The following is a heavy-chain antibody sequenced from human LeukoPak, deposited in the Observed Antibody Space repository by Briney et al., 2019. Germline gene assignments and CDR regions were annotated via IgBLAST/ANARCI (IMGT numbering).Heavy chain of an antibody. D-gene: IGHD3-10*01. V-gene: IGHV4-38-2*02. CDR2: IYHGGST. J-gene: IGHJ4*02. CDR3: ARVSYYGSGSSQSGY. CDR1: GHSISSGYY. Sequence: SETLSLTCTVSGHSISSGYYWAWIRQSPGQGLEWIATIYHGGSTYYNPALKSRVTISIDTSKNDFSLKLSSVTAADTAVYYCARVSYYGSGSSQSGYWGQGTLVTVS.